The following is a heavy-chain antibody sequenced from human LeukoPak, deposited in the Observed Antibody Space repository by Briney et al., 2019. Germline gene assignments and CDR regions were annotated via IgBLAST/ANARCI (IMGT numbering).Heavy chain of an antibody. CDR1: GFTFSSYW. J-gene: IGHJ6*04. CDR3: ARDRASAYYYYYGMDV. D-gene: IGHD3-16*01. V-gene: IGHV3-7*03. CDR2: IKQDGSEK. Sequence: GGSLRLSCAASGFTFSSYWMSWVRQAPGKGLEWVANIKQDGSEKYYVDSVKGRFTISRDNAKKSLYLQMNSLRAEDTAVYYCARDRASAYYYYYGMDVWGKGTTVTVSS.